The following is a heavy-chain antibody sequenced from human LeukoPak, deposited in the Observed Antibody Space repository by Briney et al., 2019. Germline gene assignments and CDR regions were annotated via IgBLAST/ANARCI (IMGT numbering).Heavy chain of an antibody. Sequence: PSETLSLTCTVSGGSISGYYWSWIRQPPGKGPEWIGYIYYSGSTNYNPSLTSRVTISVDTSKNQFSLKMNSVTAADTAVYYCARLASSGWSHCDYWGQGTLVTVSS. V-gene: IGHV4-59*08. CDR3: ARLASSGWSHCDY. CDR2: IYYSGST. CDR1: GGSISGYY. D-gene: IGHD6-19*01. J-gene: IGHJ4*02.